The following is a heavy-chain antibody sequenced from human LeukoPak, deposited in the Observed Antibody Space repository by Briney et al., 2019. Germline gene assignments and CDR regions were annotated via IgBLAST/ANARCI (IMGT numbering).Heavy chain of an antibody. CDR2: ISSSTSTI. CDR1: GFTFSSYS. V-gene: IGHV3-48*04. CDR3: SRDRVYGSGNYYNVPGVFFDY. J-gene: IGHJ4*02. Sequence: GGSLRLSCAASGFTFSSYSMNWVRQAPGKGLEWVSYISSSTSTIYYADSVKGRFTISRDNAKNSLYLQMNSLRAEDTAVYYCSRDRVYGSGNYYNVPGVFFDYWGQGTLVTVSS. D-gene: IGHD3-10*01.